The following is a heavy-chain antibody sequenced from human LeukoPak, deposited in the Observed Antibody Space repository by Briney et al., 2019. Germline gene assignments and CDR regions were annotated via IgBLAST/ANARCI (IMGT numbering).Heavy chain of an antibody. CDR2: ILSSGST. V-gene: IGHV4-61*02. D-gene: IGHD3-10*01. CDR3: AVRKFGYPFDT. Sequence: SQTLSLTCTLSGVSIGSDNYLWSWVRQPAGKGLEWIGRILSSGSTNYNPSLRSRVTFSMDTSKNKFSLHLISVTAADTAVYYCAVRKFGYPFDTWGQGTMVTVSS. J-gene: IGHJ3*02. CDR1: GVSIGSDNYL.